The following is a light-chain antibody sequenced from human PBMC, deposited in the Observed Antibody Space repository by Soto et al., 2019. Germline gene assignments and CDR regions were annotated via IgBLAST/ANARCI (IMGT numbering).Light chain of an antibody. V-gene: IGLV1-40*01. CDR3: QSYDRSRSGNVG. J-gene: IGLJ2*01. CDR2: GNS. Sequence: QSVLTQPPSVSGAPGQRVTISCTGSSSNIGAGYDVHWYQQLPGTAPKLLLYGNSNRPSGVPDRFSGSKSGTSASPAITGLQAEDETEYYGQSYDRSRSGNVGFGGGTKLTVL. CDR1: SSNIGAGYD.